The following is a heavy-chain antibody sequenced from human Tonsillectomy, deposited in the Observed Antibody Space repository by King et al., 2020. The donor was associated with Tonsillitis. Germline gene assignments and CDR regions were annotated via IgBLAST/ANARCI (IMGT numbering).Heavy chain of an antibody. J-gene: IGHJ4*02. Sequence: VQLVESGGGLVQPGGSLRLSCAASGFTFSSYWLTWVRQAPGKGLEWVANIKKDGSEKYYVDSVKGRYTISRENAENSLYLQMNSLRAEDTAVYYCVRSNYYTFEYWGQGTLLTVSS. V-gene: IGHV3-7*01. CDR2: IKKDGSEK. D-gene: IGHD3-22*01. CDR1: GFTFSSYW. CDR3: VRSNYYTFEY.